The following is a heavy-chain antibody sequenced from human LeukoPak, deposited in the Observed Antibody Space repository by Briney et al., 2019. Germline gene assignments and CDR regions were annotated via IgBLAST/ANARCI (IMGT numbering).Heavy chain of an antibody. CDR3: ARGPATVTTSYYYYGMDV. CDR1: GFTFSNYD. CDR2: IGTAGDT. J-gene: IGHJ6*02. Sequence: PGGSLRLSCAASGFTFSNYDMHWVRQATGKGLEWVSAIGTAGDTYYPGSVKGRFTISRENAKNSLYLQMNSLRAGDTAVYYCARGPATVTTSYYYYGMDVWGQGTTVTVSS. V-gene: IGHV3-13*01. D-gene: IGHD4-17*01.